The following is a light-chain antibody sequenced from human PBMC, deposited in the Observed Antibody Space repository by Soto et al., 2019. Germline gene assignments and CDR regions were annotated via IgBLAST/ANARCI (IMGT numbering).Light chain of an antibody. Sequence: DIKMSQSPAAVSASEGDRVAVTCLASQSISSWLAWYQQKPGKAPKLLIYDASSLESGVPSRFSGSGSGTEFTLTISSLQPDDFATYYCQQFHSFSRTFGQGTKV. J-gene: IGKJ1*01. V-gene: IGKV1-5*01. CDR3: QQFHSFSRT. CDR2: DAS. CDR1: QSISSW.